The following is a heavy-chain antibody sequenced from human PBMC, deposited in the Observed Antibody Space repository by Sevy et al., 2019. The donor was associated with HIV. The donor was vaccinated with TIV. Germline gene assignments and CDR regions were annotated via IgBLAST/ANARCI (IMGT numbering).Heavy chain of an antibody. V-gene: IGHV3-23*01. Sequence: GGSLRLSCAASGFTFSSYAMSWVRQAPGKGLEWVSAISGSGGSTYYAASVKGRFTISRDNSKNTLYLQMNSLRAEDTAVYYCAKDGPIFGVVITSNDAFDIWGQGTMVTVSS. CDR3: AKDGPIFGVVITSNDAFDI. D-gene: IGHD3-3*01. J-gene: IGHJ3*02. CDR2: ISGSGGST. CDR1: GFTFSSYA.